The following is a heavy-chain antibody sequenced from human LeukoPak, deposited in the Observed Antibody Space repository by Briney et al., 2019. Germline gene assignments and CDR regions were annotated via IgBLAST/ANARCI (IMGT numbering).Heavy chain of an antibody. J-gene: IGHJ5*02. V-gene: IGHV4-39*01. CDR3: ATYGSDFGWFDP. CDR2: IYYSGTT. D-gene: IGHD6-19*01. Sequence: SATLSLTCTVSGGSISTNNYYWGWIRQPPGKGLEWIGSIYYSGTTYYNPSLKSRVSISVDTSKYQFSLRLTSATAADTAVYYCATYGSDFGWFDPWGQGTLVTVSS. CDR1: GGSISTNNYY.